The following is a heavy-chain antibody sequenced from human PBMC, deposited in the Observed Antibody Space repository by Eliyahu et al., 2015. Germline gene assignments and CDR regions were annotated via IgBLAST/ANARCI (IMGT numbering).Heavy chain of an antibody. CDR2: ISYDGTNK. J-gene: IGHJ4*02. D-gene: IGHD3-10*01. CDR1: GFTFSSYG. V-gene: IGHV3-30*18. CDR3: AKLGLVWFRDSSDVDY. Sequence: QVQLVESGGGVVQPGRSLRLSXGGXGFTFSSYGMHWVRQAPGRGLEWVAVISYDGTNKFYADSVKGRFTISRDNSKKTLYLQMDSLRTEDTALYYCAKLGLVWFRDSSDVDYWGQGTLVTVSS.